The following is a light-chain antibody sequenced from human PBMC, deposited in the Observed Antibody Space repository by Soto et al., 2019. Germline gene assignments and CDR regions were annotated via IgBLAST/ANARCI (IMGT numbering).Light chain of an antibody. CDR3: QQRSNWPRVT. Sequence: EIVLTQSPATLSLSPGERATLSCRASQSVSSYLAWYQQKPGQAPRLLIYDASNGATGIPARFSGSGSGTDFTLTISSLEPEDFEVYYCQQRSNWPRVTFGPGTKVDIK. V-gene: IGKV3-11*01. CDR2: DAS. CDR1: QSVSSY. J-gene: IGKJ3*01.